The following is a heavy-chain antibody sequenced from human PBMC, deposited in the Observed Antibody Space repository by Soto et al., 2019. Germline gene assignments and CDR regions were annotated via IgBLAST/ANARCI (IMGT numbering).Heavy chain of an antibody. V-gene: IGHV3-21*01. J-gene: IGHJ5*01. CDR3: ARSHEVAWFDS. Sequence: EVQLVESGGGLVKPGESLRLSCAASGFSFSSYTMNWVRQAPGKGLQWVSSITNRGTHTYSADSVKGLFTISRDNDKNSLYLQMNILRAEDTAIYFCARSHEVAWFDSWGLGTLVTVTS. D-gene: IGHD2-15*01. CDR1: GFSFSSYT. CDR2: ITNRGTHT.